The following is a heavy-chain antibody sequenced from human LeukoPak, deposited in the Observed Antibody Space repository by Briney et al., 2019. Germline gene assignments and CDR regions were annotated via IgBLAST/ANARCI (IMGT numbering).Heavy chain of an antibody. D-gene: IGHD3-22*01. CDR3: ARATLNYYDSSGYYPSNWFDP. Sequence: SETPSLTCTVSGGSICSSDWSWIRQPPGKGLEWIGYIYYSGSINYNPPPKSRVTISIHTSKNQLSLQLRSVTAAAKAVYYCARATLNYYDSSGYYPSNWFDPWGQGTLVTVSS. CDR1: GGSICSSD. CDR2: IYYSGSI. J-gene: IGHJ5*02. V-gene: IGHV4-59*01.